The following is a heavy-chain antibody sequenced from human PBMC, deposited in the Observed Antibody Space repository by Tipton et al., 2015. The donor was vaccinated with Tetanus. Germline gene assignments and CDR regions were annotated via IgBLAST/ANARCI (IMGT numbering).Heavy chain of an antibody. CDR1: GFTFSTSA. Sequence: SLRLSCAASGFTFSTSAMHWVRQAPGKGLEFVSGITNNGETTYYANSVNGRFTISRDNSKNTLYLQMGSLRAEDMVVYYCARARVGPLQWLFFYYGMGVWGPGTTVSVSS. D-gene: IGHD3-3*01. CDR2: ITNNGETT. V-gene: IGHV3-64*01. CDR3: ARARVGPLQWLFFYYGMGV. J-gene: IGHJ6*02.